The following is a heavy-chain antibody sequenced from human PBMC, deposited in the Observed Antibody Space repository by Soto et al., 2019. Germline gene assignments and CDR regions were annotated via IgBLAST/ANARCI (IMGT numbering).Heavy chain of an antibody. J-gene: IGHJ6*02. V-gene: IGHV3-30*18. CDR2: ISYDGSNK. CDR1: GLTFWNYR. D-gene: IGHD2-15*01. Sequence: GGSLELPSVASGLTFWNYRMHWVRQAPGKGLAWVAVISYDGSNKYYADSVKGRFTISREKSKNTLDLQMTSLRSEETALYYCAKLDEGGLQYAYYAMGDWGQGTTVTVSS. CDR3: AKLDEGGLQYAYYAMGD.